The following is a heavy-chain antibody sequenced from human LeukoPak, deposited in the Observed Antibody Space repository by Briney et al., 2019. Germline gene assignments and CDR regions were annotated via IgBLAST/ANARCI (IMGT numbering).Heavy chain of an antibody. Sequence: GASVKVSCKASGYTFTGYYMHGVRQAPGKGLEWMGWIHPNSGGTNYAQKFQGRVTMTRDTYISTAYMELSRLRSDDTAGYDCAIDYFSGSWCGYYCHSYYFDYWGQGTLVTVSS. V-gene: IGHV1-2*02. CDR3: AIDYFSGSWCGYYCHSYYFDY. J-gene: IGHJ4*02. CDR1: GYTFTGYY. D-gene: IGHD3-3*01. CDR2: IHPNSGGT.